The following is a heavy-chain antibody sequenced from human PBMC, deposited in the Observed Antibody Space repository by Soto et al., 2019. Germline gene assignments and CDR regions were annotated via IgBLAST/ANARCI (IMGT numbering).Heavy chain of an antibody. CDR3: VRSAYPYYFDY. V-gene: IGHV3-74*01. Sequence: GGSLRLSCAASGFPFCTYWMHWVRQAPGKGLVWVSHIERDGITTAYADSVKGRFTISRDIAKSTLFLQMNSLGAEDTAVYFCVRSAYPYYFDYWGQGTLVTVSS. J-gene: IGHJ4*02. CDR1: GFPFCTYW. CDR2: IERDGITT.